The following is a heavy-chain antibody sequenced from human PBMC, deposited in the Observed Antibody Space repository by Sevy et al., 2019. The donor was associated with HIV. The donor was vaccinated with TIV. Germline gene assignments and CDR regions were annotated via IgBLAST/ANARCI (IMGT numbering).Heavy chain of an antibody. J-gene: IGHJ4*02. CDR1: GGSIITYY. V-gene: IGHV4-59*01. Sequence: SETLSLTCTVSGGSIITYYWSWIRQAPGEGLEWIGDIYNSGRTNYNPSLKSRVTISIDTSKNHFFLKLRSVTAADTAVYYCARVGYNWNDVGYWGQGTLVTVSS. CDR2: IYNSGRT. D-gene: IGHD1-20*01. CDR3: ARVGYNWNDVGY.